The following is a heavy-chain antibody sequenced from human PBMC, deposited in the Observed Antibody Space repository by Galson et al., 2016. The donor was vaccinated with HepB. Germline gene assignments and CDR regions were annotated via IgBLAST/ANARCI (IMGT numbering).Heavy chain of an antibody. Sequence: PALVKPTQTLTLTCNVSGFSLTTTGVGVGWIRQPPGEALQWLALIYWDAYARYSPSLRNRLTIAKDASRNNVVLTLTNVDPVDTATYFCAHTTTKSYYYFDFWGQGALVTVSS. D-gene: IGHD1-14*01. V-gene: IGHV2-5*02. CDR1: GFSLTTTGVG. CDR2: IYWDAYA. CDR3: AHTTTKSYYYFDF. J-gene: IGHJ4*02.